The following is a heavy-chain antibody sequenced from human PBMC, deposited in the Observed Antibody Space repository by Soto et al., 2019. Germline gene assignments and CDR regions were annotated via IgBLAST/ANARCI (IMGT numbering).Heavy chain of an antibody. D-gene: IGHD3-10*01. CDR3: ARVGSIYGSGSY. J-gene: IGHJ4*02. CDR1: GGSFSGYY. CDR2: INHSGST. Sequence: SETLSLTCAVYGGSFSGYYWSWIRQPPGKGLEWIGEINHSGSTNYNPSLKSRVTISVDTSKNQFSLKLSSVTAADTAVYYCARVGSIYGSGSYWGQGTLVTVSS. V-gene: IGHV4-34*01.